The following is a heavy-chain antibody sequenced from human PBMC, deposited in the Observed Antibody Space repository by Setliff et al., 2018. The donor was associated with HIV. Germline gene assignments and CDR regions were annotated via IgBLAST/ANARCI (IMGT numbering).Heavy chain of an antibody. J-gene: IGHJ4*02. CDR3: ARDISATIRPLFDY. Sequence: ASVKVSCKASGYTFTGYYMHWLRQAPGQGPEWVGWINPNSGDTKYAQKFQGRVTMTRDTSISTAYMELSSLRSDDTAVYYCARDISATIRPLFDYWGQGTLVTVSS. CDR2: INPNSGDT. D-gene: IGHD5-12*01. CDR1: GYTFTGYY. V-gene: IGHV1-2*02.